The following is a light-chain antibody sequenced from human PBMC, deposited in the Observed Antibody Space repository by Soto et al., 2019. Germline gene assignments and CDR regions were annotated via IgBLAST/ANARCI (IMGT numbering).Light chain of an antibody. J-gene: IGKJ5*01. CDR3: QQRNSYPIT. Sequence: DIQLTQSPSLLSASVGDRVTITCRASQGIGSSLAWYHQKAGKAPKLLIHTASTLQSGVPSRFSGSGSGTEFTLTITGLQPEDFATYYCQQRNSYPITFGQGTRLEIK. V-gene: IGKV1-9*01. CDR2: TAS. CDR1: QGIGSS.